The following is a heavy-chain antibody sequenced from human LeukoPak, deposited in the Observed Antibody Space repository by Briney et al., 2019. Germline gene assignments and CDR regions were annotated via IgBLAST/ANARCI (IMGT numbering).Heavy chain of an antibody. V-gene: IGHV3-7*01. CDR2: INQDGSDK. J-gene: IGHJ4*02. Sequence: GGSLRLSCEGSGFTFSNYWMSWVRQAPGRGLQWVANINQDGSDKYHVDSVKGRFTISRDSAKKSLYLQMNSLRAEDTAVYYCARIMYSSGWYYDYWGQGTLVTVSS. D-gene: IGHD6-19*01. CDR3: ARIMYSSGWYYDY. CDR1: GFTFSNYW.